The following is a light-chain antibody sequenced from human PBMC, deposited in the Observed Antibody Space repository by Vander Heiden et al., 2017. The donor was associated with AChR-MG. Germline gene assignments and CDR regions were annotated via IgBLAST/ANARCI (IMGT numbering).Light chain of an antibody. CDR3: SSYTSSSTLFYV. CDR1: SSDVGGYNY. CDR2: DVS. V-gene: IGLV2-14*01. Sequence: QSALTPPASVSGAPGQSITISCTGTSSDVGGYNYVSWYQQHPGKAPKLMIYDVSKRPSGVSNRFSGSKSGNTASLTISGLQAEDEADYYCSSYTSSSTLFYVFGTGTKVTVL. J-gene: IGLJ1*01.